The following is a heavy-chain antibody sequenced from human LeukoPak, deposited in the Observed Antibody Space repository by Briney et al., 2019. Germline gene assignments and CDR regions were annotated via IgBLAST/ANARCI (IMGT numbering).Heavy chain of an antibody. D-gene: IGHD1-26*01. CDR3: ATLGLLRGAGFNLATHFDF. J-gene: IGHJ4*02. V-gene: IGHV4-39*01. CDR2: VHYTGST. Sequence: SETLSLTCTVSGVSISNNYYYWAWIRQPPGRGLEMIGYVHYTGSTFYNSSLKSRVTISADTSQNQFSLSLTSVTAADTAVYYCATLGLLRGAGFNLATHFDFWGQGTLVTVSS. CDR1: GVSISNNYYY.